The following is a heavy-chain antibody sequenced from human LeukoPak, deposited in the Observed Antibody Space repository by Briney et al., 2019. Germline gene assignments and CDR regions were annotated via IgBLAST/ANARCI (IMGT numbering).Heavy chain of an antibody. CDR2: IFYSGST. J-gene: IGHJ4*02. CDR1: GGSISTSNYY. V-gene: IGHV4-39*01. Sequence: SETLSLTCTVSGGSISTSNYYWGWIRQPPGKGLEWIGNIFYSGSTYYSPSLKSRVTISLDTSKNQFSLKLSSVTAADTGVYYCARSIYSTGWYDYWGQGTLVTVSS. CDR3: ARSIYSTGWYDY. D-gene: IGHD6-19*01.